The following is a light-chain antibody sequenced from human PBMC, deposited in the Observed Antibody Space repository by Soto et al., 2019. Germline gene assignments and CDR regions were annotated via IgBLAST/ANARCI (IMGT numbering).Light chain of an antibody. CDR1: SSDVGGYNY. Sequence: QSVLTQPASVSGSPGQSITISCTGTSSDVGGYNYVSWYQQHPGKAPKLMIYDVSNRPSGVSNRFSGSKSGNTASLTISGLQAEDEADYYRSSYTSSSTQVFGTGTKVIVL. CDR3: SSYTSSSTQV. CDR2: DVS. V-gene: IGLV2-14*01. J-gene: IGLJ1*01.